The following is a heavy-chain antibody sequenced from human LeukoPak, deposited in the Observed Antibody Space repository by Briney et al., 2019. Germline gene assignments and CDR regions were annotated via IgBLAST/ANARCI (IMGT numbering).Heavy chain of an antibody. CDR2: IYYSGST. D-gene: IGHD1-26*01. CDR3: ARDQWELLGDFDY. J-gene: IGHJ4*02. V-gene: IGHV4-39*07. Sequence: SETLSLTCIVSGGSISSSSYYWGWIRQPPGKGLEWIGSIYYSGSTYYNPSLKSRVTISVDTSKNQFSLKLSSVTAADTAVYYCARDQWELLGDFDYWGQGTLVTVSS. CDR1: GGSISSSSYY.